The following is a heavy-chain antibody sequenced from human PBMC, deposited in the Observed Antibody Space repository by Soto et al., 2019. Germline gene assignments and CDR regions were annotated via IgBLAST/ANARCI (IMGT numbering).Heavy chain of an antibody. J-gene: IGHJ6*03. V-gene: IGHV1-8*01. D-gene: IGHD3-10*01. Sequence: ASVKVSCKASGYTFTSYDINCVRQATGQGLEWMGWMNPNSGNTGYAQKFQGRVTMTRNTSISTAYMELSSLRSEDTAVYYCARVYYGSGSYYYYYYYYMDVWGKGTTVTVSS. CDR2: MNPNSGNT. CDR3: ARVYYGSGSYYYYYYYYMDV. CDR1: GYTFTSYD.